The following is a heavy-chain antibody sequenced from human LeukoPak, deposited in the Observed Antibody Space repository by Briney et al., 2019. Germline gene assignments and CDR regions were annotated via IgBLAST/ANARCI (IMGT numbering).Heavy chain of an antibody. CDR2: IYYSGST. Sequence: SKTLSLTCTVSGGSISSYYWSWIRQPPGKGLEWIGYIYYSGSTNYNPSLKSRVTISVDTSKNQFSLKLSSVTAAETAVYYCARDLLRQRGYSHGSDAFDIWGQGTMVTVPS. D-gene: IGHD5-18*01. V-gene: IGHV4-59*01. CDR3: ARDLLRQRGYSHGSDAFDI. J-gene: IGHJ3*02. CDR1: GGSISSYY.